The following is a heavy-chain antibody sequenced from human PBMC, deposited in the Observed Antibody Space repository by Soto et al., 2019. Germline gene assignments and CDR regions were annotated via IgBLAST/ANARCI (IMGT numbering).Heavy chain of an antibody. CDR1: GFTFSSYA. J-gene: IGHJ3*02. Sequence: EVQLLESGGGLAQPGGSLRLSCVASGFTFSSYAMTWVRQAPGQGLEWVSVSSGSGGSTYYADSVKGRFTISRDNSKNTLYVQMNSLRAEDTAVYYCARDDSRAYYCDAFDIWGQGTMVTVSS. V-gene: IGHV3-23*01. CDR2: SSGSGGST. D-gene: IGHD3-22*01. CDR3: ARDDSRAYYCDAFDI.